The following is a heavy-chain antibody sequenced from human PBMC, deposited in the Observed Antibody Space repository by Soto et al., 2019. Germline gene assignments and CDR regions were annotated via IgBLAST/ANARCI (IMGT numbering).Heavy chain of an antibody. Sequence: GALAKVSCKASGLNFTSSAMQWVRQARGQRLEWIGWIVVGSGNTNYAQKFQERVTITRDMSTSTAYMELSSLRSEYMAVCSSGQTRYCSSTSCYIGPFDYWGQGTLVTVSS. CDR1: GLNFTSSA. CDR2: IVVGSGNT. D-gene: IGHD2-2*02. V-gene: IGHV1-58*02. CDR3: GQTRYCSSTSCYIGPFDY. J-gene: IGHJ4*02.